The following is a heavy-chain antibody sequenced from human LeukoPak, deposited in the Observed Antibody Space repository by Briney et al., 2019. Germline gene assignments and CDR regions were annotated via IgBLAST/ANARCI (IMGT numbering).Heavy chain of an antibody. V-gene: IGHV4-59*11. J-gene: IGHJ4*02. Sequence: PSETLSLTCTVSGGSISSHYWSWIRQPPGKGLEWIGYIYYSGSTNYNPSLKSRVTISVDTSKNQFSLKLGSVTAADTAVYYCARVRIGFDYWGQGTLVTVSS. CDR2: IYYSGST. CDR3: ARVRIGFDY. CDR1: GGSISSHY. D-gene: IGHD2-15*01.